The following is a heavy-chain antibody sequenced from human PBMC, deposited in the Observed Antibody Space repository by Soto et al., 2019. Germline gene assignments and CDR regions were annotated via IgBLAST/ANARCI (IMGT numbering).Heavy chain of an antibody. CDR3: AKDVVDRGISY. CDR1: GSTFSASA. J-gene: IGHJ4*01. V-gene: IGHV3-23*01. Sequence: GGPLRPSCAASGSTFSASAMPWARQPPGKGLEYVSSITFNGGSTYYADSVKGRFTISRDNSKNTLYLQMNSLRAEDTALYYCAKDVVDRGISYWGQGTLVTVSS. CDR2: ITFNGGST. D-gene: IGHD1-20*01.